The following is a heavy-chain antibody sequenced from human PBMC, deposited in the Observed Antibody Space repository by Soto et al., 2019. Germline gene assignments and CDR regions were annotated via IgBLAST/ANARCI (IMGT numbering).Heavy chain of an antibody. CDR3: TFLADPGYCSSTSCRAGGMDV. D-gene: IGHD2-2*01. J-gene: IGHJ6*02. CDR1: VFTGSGSS. V-gene: IGHV3-73*01. CDR2: IRSRANSYAT. Sequence: GALRLSCAASVFTGSGSSMHWVRQASGKGLEWVGRIRSRANSYATAYSASVKGRFTISRDDSKNTAYLQMNSLKTEDTAVYYCTFLADPGYCSSTSCRAGGMDVWGQGTTVTVSS.